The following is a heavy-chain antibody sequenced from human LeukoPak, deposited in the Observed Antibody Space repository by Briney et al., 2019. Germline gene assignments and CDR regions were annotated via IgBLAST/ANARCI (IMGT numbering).Heavy chain of an antibody. J-gene: IGHJ4*02. Sequence: GGSLRLSCAASGFTFDDYAMHWVRHAPGKGLEWVSAISGSGGSTYYADSVKGRFTISRDNSKNTLYLQMNSLRAEDTAVYYCAKVGHYYDSSGVFDYWGQGTLVTVSS. CDR1: GFTFDDYA. V-gene: IGHV3-23*01. CDR3: AKVGHYYDSSGVFDY. D-gene: IGHD3-22*01. CDR2: ISGSGGST.